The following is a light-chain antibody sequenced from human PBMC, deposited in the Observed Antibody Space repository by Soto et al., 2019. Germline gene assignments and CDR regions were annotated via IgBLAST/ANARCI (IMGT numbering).Light chain of an antibody. CDR3: GSWDSSMSAYV. V-gene: IGLV1-51*01. CDR2: DDN. CDR1: SSNIGGNS. Sequence: QSALTQPPSVSAAPGQKVTISCSGSSSNIGGNSVSWYQQLPGTAPKLLIYDDNKRPSGIPDRFSGSKSGTSVTLGITGFQTGDEADYYCGSWDSSMSAYVFGNGTKVTVL. J-gene: IGLJ1*01.